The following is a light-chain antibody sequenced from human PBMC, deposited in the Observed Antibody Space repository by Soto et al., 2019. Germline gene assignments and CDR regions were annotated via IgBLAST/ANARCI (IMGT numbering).Light chain of an antibody. Sequence: EIVLTLSQGTLSLSQGERATLSCRASQSVSSSYLAWYQQKPGQAPRLLIYGASSRATGIPDRFSGSGSGTDFSLTISRLEPEDFAVYYCQQSRAFGGGTKVDIK. CDR3: QQSRA. CDR2: GAS. V-gene: IGKV3-20*01. J-gene: IGKJ4*01. CDR1: QSVSSSY.